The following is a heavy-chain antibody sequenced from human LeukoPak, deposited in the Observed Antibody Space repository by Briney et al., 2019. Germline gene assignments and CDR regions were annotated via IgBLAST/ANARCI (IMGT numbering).Heavy chain of an antibody. Sequence: SETLSLTCTVSGYSISSGYYWGWIRQPPGKGLEWIGSIYHSGSTYYNPSLKSRVTISVDTSKNQFSLKLSSVTAADTAVYYCARGTRHFDYWGQGTLVTVSS. CDR1: GYSISSGYY. CDR2: IYHSGST. D-gene: IGHD1-14*01. CDR3: ARGTRHFDY. V-gene: IGHV4-38-2*02. J-gene: IGHJ4*02.